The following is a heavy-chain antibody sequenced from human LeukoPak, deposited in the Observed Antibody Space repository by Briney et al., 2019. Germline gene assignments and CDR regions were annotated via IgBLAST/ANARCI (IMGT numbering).Heavy chain of an antibody. CDR1: AYTFSSYG. CDR2: ISGYNGNT. D-gene: IGHD3-22*01. CDR3: ARGRYYDSGGYDEAFDI. V-gene: IGHV1-18*01. J-gene: IGHJ3*02. Sequence: ASVKVSCKASAYTFSSYGISWVRQAPGQGLEWMGWISGYNGNTKYAQNLQGRVTMTTDTSTTTAYMELRSLRSDDTAVYYCARGRYYDSGGYDEAFDIWGQGTAVTVSS.